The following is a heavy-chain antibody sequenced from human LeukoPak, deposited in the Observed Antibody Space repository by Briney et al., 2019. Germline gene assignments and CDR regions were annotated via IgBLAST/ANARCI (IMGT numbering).Heavy chain of an antibody. CDR2: IFYTGTT. D-gene: IGHD2-15*01. J-gene: IGHJ4*02. V-gene: IGHV4-39*01. CDR3: ARHSDCGGRGCFFDS. CDR1: GGSISTTSYY. Sequence: KSSETLSLTCTASGGSISTTSYYWSWIRQPPGEDLEYIGAIFYTGTTYYNPSLRSRVTISVDTSQNLFSLRLNSVTAADTAVYYCARHSDCGGRGCFFDSWGQGALITVSS.